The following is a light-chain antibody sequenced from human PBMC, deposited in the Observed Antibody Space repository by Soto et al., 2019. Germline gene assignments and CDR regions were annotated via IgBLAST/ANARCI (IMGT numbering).Light chain of an antibody. CDR3: LQYDTAPRT. CDR1: QDITTKR. Sequence: EIVLTQSPGTLSLSPGERASLSCRASQDITTKRLAWYQQKPGHTPRLLIYGASNRAPGIPDRFSGSGSGTDFTLTISGVGPEDLAVYYCLQYDTAPRTFGQGTKVDIK. J-gene: IGKJ1*01. V-gene: IGKV3-20*01. CDR2: GAS.